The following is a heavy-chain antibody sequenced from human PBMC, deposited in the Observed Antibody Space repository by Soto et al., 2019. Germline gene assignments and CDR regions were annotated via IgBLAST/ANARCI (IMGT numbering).Heavy chain of an antibody. J-gene: IGHJ5*02. CDR1: GGTFSSYA. V-gene: IGHV1-69*13. D-gene: IGHD2-2*01. Sequence: ASVKVSCKASGGTFSSYAISWVRQAPGQGLEWMGGIIPIFGTANYAQKFQGRVTITADESTSTAYMELSSLRSEDTAVYYCARTEVPAAILLWCDPWGQGTLVTVSS. CDR2: IIPIFGTA. CDR3: ARTEVPAAILLWCDP.